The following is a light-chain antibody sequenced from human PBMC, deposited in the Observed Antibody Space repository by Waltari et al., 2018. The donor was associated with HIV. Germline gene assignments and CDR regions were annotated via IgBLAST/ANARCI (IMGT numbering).Light chain of an antibody. CDR1: TSNIGNTKY. J-gene: IGLJ3*02. Sequence: QSALTQPRSVSGSPGQSVTISCTGSTSNIGNTKYVSWYQHNPGQVPKLLIYDATKRPSGAPDRISGSKSGNTASLTISGLQAEDEADYYCCSFAGPYSWVFGEGTKLTVL. V-gene: IGLV2-11*01. CDR2: DAT. CDR3: CSFAGPYSWV.